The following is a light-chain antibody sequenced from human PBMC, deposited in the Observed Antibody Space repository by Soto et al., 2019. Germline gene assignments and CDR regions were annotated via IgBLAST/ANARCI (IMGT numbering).Light chain of an antibody. CDR2: EVS. J-gene: IGLJ2*01. V-gene: IGLV2-14*01. Sequence: QSVLTQPASVSGSPGQSITISCTGTSSDVGAYSYVSWYQQHPGKAPKLMIFEVSDRPSGVSNRFSGSKSGNTASLTISGLEAEDEADDYCSSYTTSNTLVFGGGTQLTVL. CDR1: SSDVGAYSY. CDR3: SSYTTSNTLV.